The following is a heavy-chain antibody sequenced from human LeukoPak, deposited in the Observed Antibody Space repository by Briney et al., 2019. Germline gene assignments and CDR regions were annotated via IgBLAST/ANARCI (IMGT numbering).Heavy chain of an antibody. CDR1: GFTFSSYA. Sequence: GGSLRLSCAASGFTFSSYAMHWVRQAPGKGLEWVAVISYDGSNKYYADSVKGRFTISRDNSKNPLYLQMNSLRAEDTAVYYCARVAYCGGDCYSGAFDIWGQGTMVTVSS. CDR2: ISYDGSNK. V-gene: IGHV3-30*04. J-gene: IGHJ3*02. CDR3: ARVAYCGGDCYSGAFDI. D-gene: IGHD2-21*02.